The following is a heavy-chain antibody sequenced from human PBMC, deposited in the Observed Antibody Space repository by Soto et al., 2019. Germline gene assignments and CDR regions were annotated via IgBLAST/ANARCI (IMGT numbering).Heavy chain of an antibody. J-gene: IGHJ3*01. CDR2: IYHSGSA. CDR1: GGSISSGGYS. Sequence: TLSLTCAVSGGSISSGGYSWSWIRQPPGKGLEWIGYIYHSGSAYYNPSLKGRVTISVDSSKNQFSLKLSSVTAADTAVYYCAAATQYHFVNCGCHRGPHAALAVSGQGTIDPVSS. D-gene: IGHD2-21*01. CDR3: AAATQYHFVNCGCHRGPHAALAV. V-gene: IGHV4-30-2*01.